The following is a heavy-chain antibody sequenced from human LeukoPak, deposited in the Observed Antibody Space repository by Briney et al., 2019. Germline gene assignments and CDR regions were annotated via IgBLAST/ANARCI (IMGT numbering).Heavy chain of an antibody. CDR2: ISGSDGST. J-gene: IGHJ4*02. Sequence: PGGSLRLSCTASGFTFSNYAMSWVRQAPGKGLEWVSTISGSDGSTYYADSVKGRFTISRDNSKNTLYLQMNSLRVEDTAIYYCAKGRGYCTGGRCYSDYWGQGTLVTGSS. D-gene: IGHD2-8*02. CDR1: GFTFSNYA. CDR3: AKGRGYCTGGRCYSDY. V-gene: IGHV3-23*01.